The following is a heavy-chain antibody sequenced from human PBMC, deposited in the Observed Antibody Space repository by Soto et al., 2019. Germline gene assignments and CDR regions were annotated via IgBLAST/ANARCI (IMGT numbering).Heavy chain of an antibody. J-gene: IGHJ4*02. Sequence: QVQLVESGGGVVQPGRSLRLSCAASGFAFGSLAMHWVRQAPGKGLEWVAMTSYDGSNIYYGDSMKGRFTISRDNPKNTLFLQMSDLRVEDSAVYYCAREKGFRLDYWGRGTLVTVSS. CDR1: GFAFGSLA. D-gene: IGHD3-10*01. CDR3: AREKGFRLDY. V-gene: IGHV3-30-3*01. CDR2: TSYDGSNI.